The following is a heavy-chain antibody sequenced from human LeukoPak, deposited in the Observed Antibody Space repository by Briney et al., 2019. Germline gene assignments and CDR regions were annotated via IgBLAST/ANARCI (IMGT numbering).Heavy chain of an antibody. CDR2: IWYDGSNK. Sequence: PARSLRLSCAASGFTFSSYGMHWVRQAPGKGLEWVAVIWYDGSNKYYADSVKGRFTISRDNSKNTLYLQMNSLRAEDTAVYYCASDRDCSGGSCYHTYGMDVWGQGTTVTVSS. CDR3: ASDRDCSGGSCYHTYGMDV. CDR1: GFTFSSYG. J-gene: IGHJ6*02. D-gene: IGHD2-15*01. V-gene: IGHV3-33*01.